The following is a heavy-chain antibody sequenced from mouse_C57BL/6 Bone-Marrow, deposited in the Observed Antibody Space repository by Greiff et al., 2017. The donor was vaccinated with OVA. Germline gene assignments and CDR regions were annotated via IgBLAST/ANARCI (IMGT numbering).Heavy chain of an antibody. CDR2: IYPGDGDT. J-gene: IGHJ2*01. V-gene: IGHV1-82*01. CDR3: ARPLRGFDY. Sequence: VQLQESGPELVKPGASVKISCKASGYAFSSSWMNWVKQRPGKGLEWIGRIYPGDGDTNYNGKFKGKATLTADKSSSTAYMQLSSLTSEDSAVYFCARPLRGFDYWGQGTTLTVSS. CDR1: GYAFSSSW. D-gene: IGHD1-1*01.